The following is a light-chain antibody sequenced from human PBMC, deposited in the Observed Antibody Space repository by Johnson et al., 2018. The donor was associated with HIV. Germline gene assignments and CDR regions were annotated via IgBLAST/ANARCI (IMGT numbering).Light chain of an antibody. Sequence: QSVLTQPPSVSAAPGQKVTISCSGSSSNIGNNYVSWYQQLPGTAPKLLIYENTKRPSGIPDRFSGSKSGTSATLGITGLQTGDEADYYCGTWDSSLIIFVFGTGTKVTVL. CDR3: GTWDSSLIIFV. CDR1: SSNIGNNY. J-gene: IGLJ1*01. CDR2: ENT. V-gene: IGLV1-51*02.